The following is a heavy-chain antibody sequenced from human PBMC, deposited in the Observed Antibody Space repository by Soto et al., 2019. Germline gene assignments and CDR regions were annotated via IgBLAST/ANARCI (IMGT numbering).Heavy chain of an antibody. D-gene: IGHD2-2*01. Sequence: SETLSLTCTVSGGSISSGDYYWIWIRQPPGKGLEWIGYIYYSGSTYYNPSLKSRVTISVDTSKNQFSLKLSSVTAADTAVYYCARDRVEGMDVWGQGTTVTVSS. CDR3: ARDRVEGMDV. CDR1: GGSISSGDYY. V-gene: IGHV4-30-4*01. J-gene: IGHJ6*02. CDR2: IYYSGST.